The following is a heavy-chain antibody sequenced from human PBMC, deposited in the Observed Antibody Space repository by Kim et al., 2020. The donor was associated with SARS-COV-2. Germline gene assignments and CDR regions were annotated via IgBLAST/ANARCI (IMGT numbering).Heavy chain of an antibody. J-gene: IGHJ6*02. CDR1: GGTFSSYA. V-gene: IGHV1-69*06. D-gene: IGHD3-10*01. CDR2: IIPIFGTA. CDR3: ARGGSGSYWEGYGMDV. Sequence: SVKVSCKASGGTFSSYAISWVRQAPGQGLEWMGGIIPIFGTANYAQKFQGRVTITADKSTSTAYMELSSLRSEDTAVYYCARGGSGSYWEGYGMDVWGQGTTVTVSS.